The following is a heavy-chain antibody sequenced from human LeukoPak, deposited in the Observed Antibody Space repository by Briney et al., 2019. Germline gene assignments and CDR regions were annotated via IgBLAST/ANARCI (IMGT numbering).Heavy chain of an antibody. J-gene: IGHJ4*02. Sequence: GGSLRLSCAASGFTFSSYGIHWVRQAPGKGLEWVAVIWYDGSNKYYADSVKGRFTISRDNSKNTLYLQMNSLRAEDTALYYCAKDHGSSWYYFDYWGQGTLVTVSS. V-gene: IGHV3-33*06. CDR3: AKDHGSSWYYFDY. CDR1: GFTFSSYG. D-gene: IGHD6-13*01. CDR2: IWYDGSNK.